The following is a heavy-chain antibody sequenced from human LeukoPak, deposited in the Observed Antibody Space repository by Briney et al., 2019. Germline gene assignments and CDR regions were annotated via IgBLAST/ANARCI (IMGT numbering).Heavy chain of an antibody. Sequence: SVKVSCKASGGTFSSYAISWVRQAPGQGLEWMGGIIPIFGTANYAQKFQGRVTITTDESTSTAYMELSSLRSEDTAVYYCARGRGQLPKTNYYYYMDVWGKGTTVTVSS. D-gene: IGHD2-2*01. CDR3: ARGRGQLPKTNYYYYMDV. CDR2: IIPIFGTA. V-gene: IGHV1-69*05. J-gene: IGHJ6*03. CDR1: GGTFSSYA.